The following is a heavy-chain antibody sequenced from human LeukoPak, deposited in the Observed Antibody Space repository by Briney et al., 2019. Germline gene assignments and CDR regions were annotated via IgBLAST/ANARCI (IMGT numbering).Heavy chain of an antibody. J-gene: IGHJ4*02. CDR3: ARDLATTVTTRVFDY. CDR1: GYTFTSYG. CDR2: ISAYNGNT. Sequence: GASVKVSCKASGYTFTSYGISWVRQAPGQGLEWMGWISAYNGNTNYAQKLQGRVTMTTDTSTSTAYMELRSLRSDDTAVYYCARDLATTVTTRVFDYWGQGTLVTVSS. D-gene: IGHD4-17*01. V-gene: IGHV1-18*01.